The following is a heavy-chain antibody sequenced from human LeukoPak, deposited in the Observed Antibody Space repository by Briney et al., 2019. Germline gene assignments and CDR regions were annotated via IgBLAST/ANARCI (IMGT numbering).Heavy chain of an antibody. CDR1: EYRFTSYW. D-gene: IGHD3-22*01. Sequence: GESLKISCKASEYRFTSYWIAWVRQMPGKGLEWMGIIFPGDSDTRCSPSFQGQVTISADKSISTAYLQWSSLKASDTAMYYCARRLTYDSRAYYCLDYWGQGTLVTVSS. J-gene: IGHJ4*02. V-gene: IGHV5-51*01. CDR3: ARRLTYDSRAYYCLDY. CDR2: IFPGDSDT.